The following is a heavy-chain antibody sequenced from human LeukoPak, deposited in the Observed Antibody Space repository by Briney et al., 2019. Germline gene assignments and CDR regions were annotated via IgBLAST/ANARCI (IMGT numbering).Heavy chain of an antibody. V-gene: IGHV3-30*02. D-gene: IGHD2-15*01. CDR2: IRYDGSNK. Sequence: GGSLRLSCAASGFTFSSYGMHWVRQAPGKGLEWVAFIRYDGSNKYYADSVKGRFTISRDNSKSTLYLQMNSLRAEDTAVYYCAKGPDIVVPRAYGMDVWGQGTTVTVSS. CDR1: GFTFSSYG. J-gene: IGHJ6*02. CDR3: AKGPDIVVPRAYGMDV.